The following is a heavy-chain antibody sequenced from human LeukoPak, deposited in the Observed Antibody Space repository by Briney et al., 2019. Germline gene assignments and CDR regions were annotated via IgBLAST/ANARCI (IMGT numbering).Heavy chain of an antibody. V-gene: IGHV3-21*01. Sequence: KAGGSLRLSCAASGFTFSTSTMNWVRQAPEKGLEWVSTISYGSDYIFYADSVKGRFTISRDNSKNTLFLQMNSLRAEDTAVYYCAKGSNRGVATIDYWGQGTLVTVSS. D-gene: IGHD5-12*01. CDR1: GFTFSTST. J-gene: IGHJ4*02. CDR2: ISYGSDYI. CDR3: AKGSNRGVATIDY.